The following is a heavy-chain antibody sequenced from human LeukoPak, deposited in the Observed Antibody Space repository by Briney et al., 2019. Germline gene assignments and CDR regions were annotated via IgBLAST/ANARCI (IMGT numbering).Heavy chain of an antibody. CDR2: IYHSGSP. J-gene: IGHJ4*02. CDR1: GYSISSASY. Sequence: SETLSLTCAVSGYSISSASYWGWIRQPPGKGLEWVGNIYHSGSPYYNPSLKSRVTISVDTSKNQFSLKLSSVTAADTAVYYCARPISSQGYFGVVIDWGQGTLVTVSS. D-gene: IGHD3-3*01. V-gene: IGHV4-38-2*01. CDR3: ARPISSQGYFGVVID.